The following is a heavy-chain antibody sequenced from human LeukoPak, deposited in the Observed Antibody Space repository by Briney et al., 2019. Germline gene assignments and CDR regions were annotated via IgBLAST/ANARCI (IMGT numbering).Heavy chain of an antibody. CDR2: IRYDGRNK. J-gene: IGHJ5*02. D-gene: IGHD1-26*01. V-gene: IGHV3-30*02. Sequence: PGGSLRLSCVASGFTFSSYGIHWVRQAPGKGLEWVALIRYDGRNKYYADSVKGRFTITRDNSKNTLYLQMSSLRAEDTAVYYCAKDSLRLGSHTPGWFDPWGQGTLVTVSS. CDR3: AKDSLRLGSHTPGWFDP. CDR1: GFTFSSYG.